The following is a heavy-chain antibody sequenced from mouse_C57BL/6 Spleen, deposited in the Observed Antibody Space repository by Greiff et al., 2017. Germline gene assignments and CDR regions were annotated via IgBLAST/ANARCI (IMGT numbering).Heavy chain of an antibody. CDR3: SSVGRLSFAY. Sequence: VQLQQPGPELVKPGASVKISCKASGYSFTGYYMNWVKQSPEKRLEWIGEINPRTGGTTYNQKFKAKAKLTVAKSSSTAYMQLKGLTPEDSAVYCCSSVGRLSFAYWGQGTLVTVSA. D-gene: IGHD1-1*02. J-gene: IGHJ3*01. CDR1: GYSFTGYY. CDR2: INPRTGGT. V-gene: IGHV1-42*01.